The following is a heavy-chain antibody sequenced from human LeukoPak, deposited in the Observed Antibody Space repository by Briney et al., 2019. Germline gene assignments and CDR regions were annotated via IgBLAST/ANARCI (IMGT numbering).Heavy chain of an antibody. CDR2: IRFDGGDT. CDR1: GFTFSNYL. V-gene: IGHV3-74*01. J-gene: IGHJ3*01. CDR3: AKEIDGFDV. Sequence: WGGLRLSRAAPGFTFSNYLVDWVRQAPGVGLVWVSSIRFDGGDTAYADSAKGRFTISRDNAKNTVFLQMNNLRAEDTAVYYCAKEIDGFDVWGQGTLVTVSS.